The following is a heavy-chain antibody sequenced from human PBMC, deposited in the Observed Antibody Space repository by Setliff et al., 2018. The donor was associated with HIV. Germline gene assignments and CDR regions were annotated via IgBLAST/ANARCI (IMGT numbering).Heavy chain of an antibody. CDR3: ARAGSMVRGVIISAIDI. Sequence: SETLSLTCYVPDDPISSYYWSWVRQPAGKGLEWIGRLYVSGDTNYNPSLKSRVTMSLDTSKNQFSLKLSSVTAADPAVYYCARAGSMVRGVIISAIDIWGQGTMVTVSS. J-gene: IGHJ3*02. V-gene: IGHV4-4*07. D-gene: IGHD3-10*01. CDR1: DDPISSYY. CDR2: LYVSGDT.